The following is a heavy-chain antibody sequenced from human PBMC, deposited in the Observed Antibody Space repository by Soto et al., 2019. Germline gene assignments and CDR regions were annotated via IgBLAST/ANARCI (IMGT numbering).Heavy chain of an antibody. D-gene: IGHD2-15*01. V-gene: IGHV3-21*01. CDR1: GFTFNNYA. J-gene: IGHJ5*02. CDR2: TSRGGDNT. Sequence: GSLRLSCAASGFTFNNYAMTWVRQAPGKGLEWVSATSRGGDNTYYADSVKGRFTISRDNAKNSLYLQMNSLRAEDTAVYYCARDGGIDYIWFDPWGQGTLVTVSS. CDR3: ARDGGIDYIWFDP.